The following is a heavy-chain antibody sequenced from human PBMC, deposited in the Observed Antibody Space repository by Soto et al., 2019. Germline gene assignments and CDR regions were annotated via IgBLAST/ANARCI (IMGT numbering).Heavy chain of an antibody. V-gene: IGHV1-2*04. CDR3: ARVKDADYRNWFDP. D-gene: IGHD4-17*01. J-gene: IGHJ5*02. CDR2: INPKSGDT. Sequence: ASVKVSCKASGYTFRDYYMHWVRQAPGQGLEWMGWINPKSGDTSYAQKFQGWVTMTRDTSISTGYMELSRLRSDDTAVYYCARVKDADYRNWFDPWGQGTLVTVSS. CDR1: GYTFRDYY.